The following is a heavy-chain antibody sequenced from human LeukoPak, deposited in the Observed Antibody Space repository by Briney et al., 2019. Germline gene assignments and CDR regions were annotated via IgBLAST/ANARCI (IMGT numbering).Heavy chain of an antibody. Sequence: SETLPLTCTVSGGSISSYYWSWIRQPPGKGLEWIGYIYYSGSTNYNPSLKSRVTISVDTSKNQFSLKLSSVTAADTAVYYCARVHDILTGYYPGYFDYWGQGTLVTVSS. D-gene: IGHD3-9*01. J-gene: IGHJ4*02. CDR1: GGSISSYY. V-gene: IGHV4-59*08. CDR2: IYYSGST. CDR3: ARVHDILTGYYPGYFDY.